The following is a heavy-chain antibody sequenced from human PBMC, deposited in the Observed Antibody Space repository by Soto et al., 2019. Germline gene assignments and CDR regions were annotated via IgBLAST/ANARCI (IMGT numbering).Heavy chain of an antibody. CDR3: ARGRGYCSRIGCHSSFIVLEPDAYFYNMDV. CDR2: VHDSRST. D-gene: IGHD2-2*01. Sequence: PSETLSLTCSVSGGSISTFYWSWIRQPPGKGPEFIGYVHDSRSTNYNPSLKSRVTISVDTSENQVSLKLSSVTAADTAVYYCARGRGYCSRIGCHSSFIVLEPDAYFYNMDVWGKRTTVIISS. J-gene: IGHJ6*03. CDR1: GGSISTFY. V-gene: IGHV4-59*01.